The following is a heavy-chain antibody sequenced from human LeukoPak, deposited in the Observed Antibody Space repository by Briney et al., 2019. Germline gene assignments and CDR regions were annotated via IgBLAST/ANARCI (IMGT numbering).Heavy chain of an antibody. D-gene: IGHD3-10*01. CDR2: IEYSGGSA. CDR3: ARPYYQGSGTYTPPGH. CDR1: GFTLSSYE. Sequence: GGSLRLSCTVSGFTLSSYEMSWIRQAPGKGLEWVSSIEYSGGSAYYADSVKGRFTISRDDSKNTLYLQMNSLRTEDTAVYYCARPYYQGSGTYTPPGHWGQGTLVTVSS. V-gene: IGHV3-23*01. J-gene: IGHJ4*02.